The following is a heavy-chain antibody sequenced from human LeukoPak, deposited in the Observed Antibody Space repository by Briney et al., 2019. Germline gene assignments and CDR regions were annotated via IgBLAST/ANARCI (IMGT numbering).Heavy chain of an antibody. D-gene: IGHD5-18*01. CDR3: ARAVEYSYGYHHSNAFDI. CDR2: INPSGGST. J-gene: IGHJ3*02. CDR1: GYTFTSYY. Sequence: ASVKVSCKASGYTFTSYYMHWVRQASGQGLEWMGIINPSGGSTSYAQKFQGRVTMTRDTSTSTVYMELSSLRSEDTAVYYCARAVEYSYGYHHSNAFDIWGQGTMVTVSS. V-gene: IGHV1-46*01.